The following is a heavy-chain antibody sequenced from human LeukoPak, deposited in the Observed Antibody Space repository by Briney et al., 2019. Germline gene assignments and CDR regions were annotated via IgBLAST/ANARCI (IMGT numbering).Heavy chain of an antibody. CDR2: IKQDGREK. CDR1: GFTFSSYW. D-gene: IGHD3-10*01. Sequence: PGGSLRLSCAASGFTFSSYWMSWVRQAPGRGRGGGANIKQDGREKHYVDSVKGRFTISRDNAKNSLYLQMNSLRAEDTAVYYCARLWFGELSHHDYWGQGTLVTVSS. V-gene: IGHV3-7*01. CDR3: ARLWFGELSHHDY. J-gene: IGHJ4*02.